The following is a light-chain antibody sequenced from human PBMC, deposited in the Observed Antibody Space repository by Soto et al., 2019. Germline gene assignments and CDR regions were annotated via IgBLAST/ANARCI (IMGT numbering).Light chain of an antibody. CDR1: QSVSSN. CDR2: GAS. V-gene: IGKV3-15*01. Sequence: EIVMTQSPATLSVSPGERATLSCRASQSVSSNLAWYQQKPGPAPRLLIYGASTRATGIPARFSGSGSGTEFTLTISSLQSEDFAVYYCQQYNNWPPPFGQGTKLEIK. J-gene: IGKJ2*01. CDR3: QQYNNWPPP.